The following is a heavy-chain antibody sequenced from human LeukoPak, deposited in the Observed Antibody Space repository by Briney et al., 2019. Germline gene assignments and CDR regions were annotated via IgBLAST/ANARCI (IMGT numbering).Heavy chain of an antibody. V-gene: IGHV4-39*01. Sequence: PSETLSLTCTVSGVSMTSNNYYWGWIRQPPGKGLEWIGNIHYSGSTYYSPSLKNRVTISVDTSKNQFSLRLKSVTAADTAVYYCWRPHCSNSVCSSSRVDFWGQGTLVTVSS. CDR3: WRPHCSNSVCSSSRVDF. CDR1: GVSMTSNNYY. J-gene: IGHJ4*02. CDR2: IHYSGST. D-gene: IGHD2-8*01.